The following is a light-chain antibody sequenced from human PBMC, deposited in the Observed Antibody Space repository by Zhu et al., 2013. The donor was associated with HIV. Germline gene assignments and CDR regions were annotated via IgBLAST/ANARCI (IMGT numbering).Light chain of an antibody. CDR3: QQSYSTPLT. J-gene: IGKJ3*01. CDR2: ATS. CDR1: QSISNY. V-gene: IGKV1-39*01. Sequence: DIQMTQSPSSLSASVGDRVAITCRASQSISNYLNWYQKKPGQAPKLLIYATSSLQGGVPSRFSGSGSGTDFTLTISSLQPEDFATYYCQQSYSTPLTFGPGTKVEIK.